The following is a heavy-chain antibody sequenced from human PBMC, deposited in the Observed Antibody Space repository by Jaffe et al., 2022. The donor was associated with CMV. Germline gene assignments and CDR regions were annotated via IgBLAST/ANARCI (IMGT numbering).Heavy chain of an antibody. Sequence: QVQLQESGPGLVKPSETLSLTCTVSGGSVSSGSYYWSWIRQPPGKGLEWIGYIYYSGSTNYNPSLKSRVTISVDTSKNQFSLKLSSVTAADTAVYYCARGLRFLEWLPRADAFDIWGQGTMVTVSS. V-gene: IGHV4-61*01. CDR2: IYYSGST. D-gene: IGHD3-3*01. CDR3: ARGLRFLEWLPRADAFDI. CDR1: GGSVSSGSYY. J-gene: IGHJ3*02.